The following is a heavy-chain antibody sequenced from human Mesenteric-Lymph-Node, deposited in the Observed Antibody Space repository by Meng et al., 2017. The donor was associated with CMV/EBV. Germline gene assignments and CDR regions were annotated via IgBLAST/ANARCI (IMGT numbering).Heavy chain of an antibody. V-gene: IGHV3-23*01. CDR2: ISGSGGSS. CDR3: AKDSSSDFWSAYFSFYPYGLDV. Sequence: GESLKISCAVTGFTFRSYVMSWVRQAPGKGLEWVSGISGSGGSSYYADSVKGRFTISRDNSKNTLYLQMNSLSAEDTAVYYCAKDSSSDFWSAYFSFYPYGLDVWGQGTTVTVSS. CDR1: GFTFRSYV. J-gene: IGHJ6*02. D-gene: IGHD3-3*01.